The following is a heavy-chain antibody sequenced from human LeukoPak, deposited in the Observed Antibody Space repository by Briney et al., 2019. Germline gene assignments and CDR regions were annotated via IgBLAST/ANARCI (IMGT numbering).Heavy chain of an antibody. CDR3: AVGFGDAAPFDAFDM. CDR2: FNPNSGGT. Sequence: ASVKVSCKASEYTFTGYYIHWVRQAPGQGLEWMGWFNPNSGGTNYAQKFQGRVTMTRDTSIDTAYMELSSLTSDDTALYYCAVGFGDAAPFDAFDMWGQGTMVTVSS. CDR1: EYTFTGYY. J-gene: IGHJ3*02. V-gene: IGHV1-2*02. D-gene: IGHD3-10*01.